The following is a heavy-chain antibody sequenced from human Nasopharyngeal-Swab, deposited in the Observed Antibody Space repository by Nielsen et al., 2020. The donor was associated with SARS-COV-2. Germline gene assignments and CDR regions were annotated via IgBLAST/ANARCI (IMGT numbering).Heavy chain of an antibody. Sequence: GESLKISCAASGITISSNGMNWVRQAPGKGLEWVAYISSSSSTSYYADFVKGRFTISRDNPKNSLYLQMNSLRDEDTAVYYCARDVGIVGATLDNWGRGTLVTVSS. CDR2: ISSSSSTS. CDR1: GITISSNG. J-gene: IGHJ4*02. V-gene: IGHV3-48*02. CDR3: ARDVGIVGATLDN. D-gene: IGHD1-26*01.